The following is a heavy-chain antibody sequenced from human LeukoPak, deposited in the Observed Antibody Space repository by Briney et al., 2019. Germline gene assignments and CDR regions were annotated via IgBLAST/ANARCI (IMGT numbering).Heavy chain of an antibody. CDR3: ARRAVE. V-gene: IGHV3-53*01. J-gene: IGHJ4*02. Sequence: PGGSLRLSCAASGFTFSTYSMNRVRQAPGKGLEWVSVIYSGGTTYYADSVKGRFTISRDNSKNTLYLQMNSLRAEDTAVYYCARRAVEWGQGTLVTVSS. D-gene: IGHD6-19*01. CDR1: GFTFSTYS. CDR2: IYSGGTT.